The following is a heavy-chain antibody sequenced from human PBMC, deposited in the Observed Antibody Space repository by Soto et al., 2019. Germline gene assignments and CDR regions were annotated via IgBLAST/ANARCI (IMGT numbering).Heavy chain of an antibody. D-gene: IGHD2-2*01. J-gene: IGHJ4*02. CDR2: INPSGGST. Sequence: ASVKVSCKASGYTFTSYYMQWVRQSPGQGLEWMGIINPSGGSTSYAQKFQGRVTMTRNTSISTAYMELSSLRSEDTAVYYCARALGYCSSTSCPYYFDYWGQGTLVTVSS. V-gene: IGHV1-46*01. CDR3: ARALGYCSSTSCPYYFDY. CDR1: GYTFTSYY.